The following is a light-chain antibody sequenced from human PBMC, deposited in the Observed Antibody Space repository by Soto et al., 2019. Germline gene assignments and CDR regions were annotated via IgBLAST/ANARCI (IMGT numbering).Light chain of an antibody. CDR3: QQYNNWPRT. Sequence: EIVMTQSPATLSVSPGERATLSCRASQSVSSNLACYQQKPVQASRLLIYCASTSATCIPATFSGSESGKEFTLTISSLQSEDIAVYSFQQYNNWPRTFGQGTKVEI. V-gene: IGKV3-15*01. CDR2: CAS. J-gene: IGKJ1*01. CDR1: QSVSSN.